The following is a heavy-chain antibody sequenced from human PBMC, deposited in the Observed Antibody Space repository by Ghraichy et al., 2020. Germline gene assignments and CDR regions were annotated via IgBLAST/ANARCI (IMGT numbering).Heavy chain of an antibody. CDR2: ITSSGSDT. CDR1: GFTFSTYT. V-gene: IGHV3-48*02. Sequence: GGSLRLSCAATGFTFSTYTMAWVRQAPGKGLEWVSCITSSGSDTYYADSVKGRFTISRDNAKNSLYLQMNSLRDEDTAVYYCASSRSSQMRLHYFDPWGRGTLVTVSS. J-gene: IGHJ5*02. D-gene: IGHD1-26*01. CDR3: ASSRSSQMRLHYFDP.